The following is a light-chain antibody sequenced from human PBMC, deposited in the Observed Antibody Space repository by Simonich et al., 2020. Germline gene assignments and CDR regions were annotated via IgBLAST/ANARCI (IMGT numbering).Light chain of an antibody. V-gene: IGLV6-57*03. J-gene: IGLJ2*01. Sequence: NFMLTQPHSVSESPGKTVTISCTRSSGSIASNYVQWYPQRPGSAPTTVIYEDNQRPAGVPDRVSGSIDSSSNSASLTISGLKTEDEADYYCQSYDSSNPVVFGGGTKLTVL. CDR3: QSYDSSNPVV. CDR2: EDN. CDR1: SGSIASNY.